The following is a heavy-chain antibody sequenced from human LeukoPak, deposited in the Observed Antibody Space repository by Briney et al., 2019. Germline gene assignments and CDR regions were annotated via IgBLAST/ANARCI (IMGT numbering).Heavy chain of an antibody. V-gene: IGHV1-69*01. CDR2: IIPIFGIA. CDR3: ASPHDSSGYWY. Sequence: ASVKVSCKASGGTFSSYAISWVRQAPGQGLGWMGGIIPIFGIANYAQKFQGRVTITADESTSTAYMELSSLRSEDTAVYYCASPHDSSGYWYWGQGTLVTVSS. CDR1: GGTFSSYA. D-gene: IGHD3-22*01. J-gene: IGHJ4*02.